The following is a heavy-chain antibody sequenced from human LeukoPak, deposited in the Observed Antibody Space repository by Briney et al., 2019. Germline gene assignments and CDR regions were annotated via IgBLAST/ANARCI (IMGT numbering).Heavy chain of an antibody. CDR2: ICYDGSNR. CDR1: GFTFSGYG. CDR3: ARWNGNLQGLYV. J-gene: IGHJ6*04. Sequence: PGGSLGLSCAASGFTFSGYGMHWVRQAPGKGLEWVAVICYDGSNRYYTDSVRGRFTISRDNSKNTLYLQMNSLRAEDTAVYYCARWNGNLQGLYVWGTETTVTVSS. V-gene: IGHV3-33*01. D-gene: IGHD1-1*01.